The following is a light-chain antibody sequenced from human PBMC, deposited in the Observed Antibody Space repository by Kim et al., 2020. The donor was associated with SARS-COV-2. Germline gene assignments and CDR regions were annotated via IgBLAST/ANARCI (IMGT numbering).Light chain of an antibody. V-gene: IGKV3-11*01. Sequence: LCPGERATLSRRASQSVSSYLAWYQQKPGQAPRILIYDASNRATGIPARFSGSGSGTDFTLTISSLEPEDFAVYYCKQRSNWPVTFGGGTKVDIK. J-gene: IGKJ4*01. CDR3: KQRSNWPVT. CDR2: DAS. CDR1: QSVSSY.